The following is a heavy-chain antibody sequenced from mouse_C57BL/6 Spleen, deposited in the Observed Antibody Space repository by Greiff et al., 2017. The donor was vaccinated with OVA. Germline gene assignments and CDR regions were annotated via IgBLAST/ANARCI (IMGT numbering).Heavy chain of an antibody. Sequence: VQLQQSGAELVRPGASVTLSCKASGYTFTDYEMHWVKQTPVHGLEWIGAIDPETGGTAYNQKFKGKAILTADKSSSTAYMELRSLTSEDSAVYYCTRSLSLGPFFAYWGQGTLVTVSA. V-gene: IGHV1-15*01. J-gene: IGHJ3*01. CDR3: TRSLSLGPFFAY. CDR2: IDPETGGT. D-gene: IGHD6-2*01. CDR1: GYTFTDYE.